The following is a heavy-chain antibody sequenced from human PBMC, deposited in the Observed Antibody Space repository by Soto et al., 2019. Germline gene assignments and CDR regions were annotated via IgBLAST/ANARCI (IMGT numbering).Heavy chain of an antibody. J-gene: IGHJ4*02. V-gene: IGHV3-30*18. D-gene: IGHD2-21*01. CDR3: AKGAGYHMLFEVVADPDFDS. CDR2: ISYDGSNK. CDR1: GFPFSSYG. Sequence: QVQLVESGGGVVQPGGSLRLSCAASGFPFSSYGMHWVRQAPGKGLEWVAVISYDGSNKYYADSVKGRFTISRDNSKNPLYSQMNSLRAEDTAVYYCAKGAGYHMLFEVVADPDFDSWGQGTLVTVAS.